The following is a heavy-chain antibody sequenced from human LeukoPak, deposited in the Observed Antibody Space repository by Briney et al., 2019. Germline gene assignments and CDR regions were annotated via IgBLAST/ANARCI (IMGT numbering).Heavy chain of an antibody. CDR1: GFTFSSYA. CDR3: ARDMRFDWTPYYFDY. CDR2: ISGSGGST. V-gene: IGHV3-23*01. J-gene: IGHJ4*02. D-gene: IGHD3-9*01. Sequence: GGSLRLSCAASGFTFSSYAMSWVRQAPGKGLEWVSAISGSGGSTYYADSVKGRFTISRDNSKNTLYLQMNSLRAEDTAVYYCARDMRFDWTPYYFDYWGQGTLVTVSS.